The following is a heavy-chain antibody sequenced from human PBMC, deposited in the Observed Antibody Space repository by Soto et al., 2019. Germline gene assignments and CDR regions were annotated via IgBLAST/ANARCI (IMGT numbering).Heavy chain of an antibody. CDR1: GYTFTSYG. V-gene: IGHV1-18*01. CDR3: ARDVYGDYDFDY. CDR2: ISAYNGNT. Sequence: ASVKVSCKASGYTFTSYGISWVRQAPGQGLEWMGWISAYNGNTNYAQKLQGRVTMTTDTSTGTAYMELRSLRSDDTAVYYCARDVYGDYDFDYWGQGTLVTVSS. D-gene: IGHD4-17*01. J-gene: IGHJ4*02.